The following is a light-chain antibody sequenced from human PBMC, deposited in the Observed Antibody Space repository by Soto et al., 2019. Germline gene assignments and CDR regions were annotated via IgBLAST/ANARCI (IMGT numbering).Light chain of an antibody. CDR2: AAY. J-gene: IGKJ3*01. Sequence: DIQMTQSPSSLSAYVGDRVTITCRASQDISNYLAWYQQKPGKVPKLLIFAAYTLQSGVPSRFSGSGSGTEFTLTISSLQPEDVATYYCQKYNSAQFTFGPGTKVNIK. V-gene: IGKV1-27*01. CDR1: QDISNY. CDR3: QKYNSAQFT.